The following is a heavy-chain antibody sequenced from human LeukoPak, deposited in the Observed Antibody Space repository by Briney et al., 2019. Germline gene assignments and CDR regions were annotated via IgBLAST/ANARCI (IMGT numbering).Heavy chain of an antibody. CDR3: ARENKSMVTTLRFFDI. CDR2: IYTSGST. Sequence: PSETLSLTCTVSGGSISSYYWSWIRQPAGKGLEWIGRIYTSGSTNYNPSLKSRVTMSVDTSKNQFSLKLSSATAADTAVYYCARENKSMVTTLRFFDIWGQGTMVTVSS. CDR1: GGSISSYY. J-gene: IGHJ3*02. V-gene: IGHV4-4*07. D-gene: IGHD4-17*01.